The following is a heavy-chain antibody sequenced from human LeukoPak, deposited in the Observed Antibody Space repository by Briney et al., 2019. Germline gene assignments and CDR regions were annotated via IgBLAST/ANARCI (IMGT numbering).Heavy chain of an antibody. CDR2: ISSSSSYI. D-gene: IGHD1-14*01. Sequence: GGSLRLSCAASGFTFSSYSMNWVRQAPGKGLEWVSSISSSSSYIYYADSVKGRFTISSDSSKNTVYLQMNSLRPEDTAVYYCARDPYRDAPDYFDYWGQGTLVTVSS. CDR3: ARDPYRDAPDYFDY. CDR1: GFTFSSYS. J-gene: IGHJ4*02. V-gene: IGHV3-21*01.